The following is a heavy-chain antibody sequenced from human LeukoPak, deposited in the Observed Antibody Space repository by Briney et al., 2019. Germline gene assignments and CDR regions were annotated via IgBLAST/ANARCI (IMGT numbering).Heavy chain of an antibody. CDR3: ARVPISSSAFDY. CDR2: IYYSGST. CDR1: GGSISSYY. Sequence: SETLSLTCTVSGGSISSYYWSWIRQPPGKGLEWIGYIYYSGSTNYNPSLKSRATISVDTSKDQFSLKLSSVTAADTAVYYCARVPISSSAFDYWGQGTLVTVSS. J-gene: IGHJ4*02. V-gene: IGHV4-59*01. D-gene: IGHD6-13*01.